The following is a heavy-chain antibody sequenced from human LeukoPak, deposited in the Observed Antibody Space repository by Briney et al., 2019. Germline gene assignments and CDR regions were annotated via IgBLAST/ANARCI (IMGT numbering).Heavy chain of an antibody. CDR1: GFTFSGYW. CDR2: IKQDGSEK. J-gene: IGHJ4*02. D-gene: IGHD6-25*01. Sequence: GGSLRLSCAASGFTFSGYWMSWVRQAPGKGLEWVANIKQDGSEKYYVDSVKGRFTISRDNAKNSVSLQMNSLRAEDTALYYCATGGGPFDNWGQGTLVTVSS. CDR3: ATGGGPFDN. V-gene: IGHV3-7*01.